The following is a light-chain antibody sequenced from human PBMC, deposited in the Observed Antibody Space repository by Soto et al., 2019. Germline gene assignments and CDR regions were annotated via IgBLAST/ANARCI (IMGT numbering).Light chain of an antibody. J-gene: IGKJ4*01. CDR3: MQALQTPLT. Sequence: DIVMTQSPLSLPVTPGEPASISCRSSQSLLHSNGYNYLHWYLQKPGQSPQLLIYLGSNRASGVPDRFSGSGSGTDFTLKISRVEADDVGVYYCMQALQTPLTFGGGTKAEIK. CDR1: QSLLHSNGYNY. V-gene: IGKV2-28*01. CDR2: LGS.